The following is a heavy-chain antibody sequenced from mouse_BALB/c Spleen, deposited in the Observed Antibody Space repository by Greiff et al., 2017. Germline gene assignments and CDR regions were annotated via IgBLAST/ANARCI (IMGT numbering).Heavy chain of an antibody. CDR2: INPSNGGT. Sequence: QVQLQQSGAELVKPGASVKLSCKASGYTFTSYYMYWVKQRPGQGLEWIGEINPSNGGTNFNEKFKSKATLTVDKSSSTAYMQLSSLTSEDSAVYYCTRNYYGSSSWFAYGGQGTLVTVSA. D-gene: IGHD1-1*01. J-gene: IGHJ3*01. V-gene: IGHV1S81*02. CDR3: TRNYYGSSSWFAY. CDR1: GYTFTSYY.